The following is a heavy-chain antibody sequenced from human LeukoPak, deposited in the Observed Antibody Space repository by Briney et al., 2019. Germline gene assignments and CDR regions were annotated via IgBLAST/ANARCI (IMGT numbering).Heavy chain of an antibody. CDR3: ARGAFYYDSSGYSYAFDI. Sequence: GGSLRLSCAASGFTFSVYSMNWVRQAPGKGLEWVSSISSSSSYIYYADSVKGRFTISRDNAKNSLYLQMNSLRAEDTAVYYCARGAFYYDSSGYSYAFDIWGQGTMVTVYS. D-gene: IGHD3-22*01. CDR2: ISSSSSYI. CDR1: GFTFSVYS. J-gene: IGHJ3*02. V-gene: IGHV3-21*01.